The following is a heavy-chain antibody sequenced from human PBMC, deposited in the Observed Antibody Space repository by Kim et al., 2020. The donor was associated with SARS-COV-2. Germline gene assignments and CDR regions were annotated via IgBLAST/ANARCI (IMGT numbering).Heavy chain of an antibody. J-gene: IGHJ6*01. D-gene: IGHD3-3*01. CDR3: ARAVFWSGSTTYYYYGMDV. Sequence: SETLSLTCTVSGGSISSYYWSWIRQPPGKGLEWIGYIYYSGSTNYNPSLKSRVTISVDTSKNQFSLKLSSVTAADTAVYYCARAVFWSGSTTYYYYGMDV. V-gene: IGHV4-59*13. CDR2: IYYSGST. CDR1: GGSISSYY.